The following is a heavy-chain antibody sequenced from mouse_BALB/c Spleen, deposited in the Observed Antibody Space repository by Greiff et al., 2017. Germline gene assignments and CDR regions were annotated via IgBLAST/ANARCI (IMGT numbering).Heavy chain of an antibody. D-gene: IGHD2-1*01. CDR3: TREKNGNYVWFAY. CDR1: GYSFTSYW. V-gene: IGHV1-5*01. J-gene: IGHJ3*01. Sequence: VQLKQSGTVLARPGASVKMSCKASGYSFTSYWMHWVKQRPGQGLEWIGAIYPGHSDTSYNQKFKGKAKLTAVTSASTAYMELSSLTNEDSAVYYCTREKNGNYVWFAYWGQGTLVTVSA. CDR2: IYPGHSDT.